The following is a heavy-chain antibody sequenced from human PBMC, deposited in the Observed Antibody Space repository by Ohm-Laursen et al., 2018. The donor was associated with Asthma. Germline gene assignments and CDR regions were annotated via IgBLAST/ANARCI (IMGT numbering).Heavy chain of an antibody. D-gene: IGHD5-24*01. CDR3: AKGLRYDGYLYGLDV. V-gene: IGHV4-31*03. J-gene: IGHJ6*02. CDR1: GGSISSGGYY. CDR2: INYSGST. Sequence: TLSLTCTVSGGSISSGGYYWSWIRQHPGKGLEWIGYINYSGSTYYNPSLKSRLTISLDTSKNQFSVRLSSVTAADTAVYYCAKGLRYDGYLYGLDVWGHGTTVTVSS.